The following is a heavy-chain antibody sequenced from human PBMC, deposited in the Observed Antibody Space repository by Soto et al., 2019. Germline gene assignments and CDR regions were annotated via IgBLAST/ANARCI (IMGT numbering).Heavy chain of an antibody. CDR1: GFSLSTSGMC. CDR3: ARIGRGYSYGYDWFDP. J-gene: IGHJ5*02. D-gene: IGHD5-18*01. Sequence: SGPTLVNPIQTLTLTCTFSGFSLSTSGMCVSWIRQPPGKALEWLALIDWDDDKYYSTSLKTRLTISKDTSKNQVVLTMTNMDPVDTATYYCARIGRGYSYGYDWFDPWGQGTLVTVSS. CDR2: IDWDDDK. V-gene: IGHV2-70*01.